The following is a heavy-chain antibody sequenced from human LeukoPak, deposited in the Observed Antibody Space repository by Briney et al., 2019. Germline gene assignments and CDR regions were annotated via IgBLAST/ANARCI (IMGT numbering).Heavy chain of an antibody. CDR3: ARDEAAGLGSFDY. CDR2: IYYSRST. D-gene: IGHD6-13*01. V-gene: IGHV4-30-4*08. Sequence: SETLSLTCTVSGGSISSYYWSWIRQPPGKGLEWIGYIYYSRSTYYNPSLKSRVTISVDTSKNQFSLKLSSVTAADTAVYYCARDEAAGLGSFDYWGQGTLVTVSS. J-gene: IGHJ4*02. CDR1: GGSISSYY.